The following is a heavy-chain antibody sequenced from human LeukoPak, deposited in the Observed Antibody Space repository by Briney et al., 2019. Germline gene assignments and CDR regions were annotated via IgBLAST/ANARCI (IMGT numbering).Heavy chain of an antibody. CDR1: GFTFSSYA. CDR3: AKEKYSYGPMYFDY. D-gene: IGHD5-18*01. V-gene: IGHV3-23*01. Sequence: AGSLTLSCAASGFTFSSYAMTWVRHAPAQGLGWDSAISGSGGSTYYANSVKGRSTSSRDNSKNTLYLQMSSLRAEDTAVYYCAKEKYSYGPMYFDYWGQGTLVTVSS. CDR2: ISGSGGST. J-gene: IGHJ4*02.